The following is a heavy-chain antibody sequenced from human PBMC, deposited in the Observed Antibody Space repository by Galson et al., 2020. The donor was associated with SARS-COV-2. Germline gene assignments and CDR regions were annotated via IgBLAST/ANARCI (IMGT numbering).Heavy chain of an antibody. CDR1: GGSISSYY. D-gene: IGHD2-15*01. CDR2: IYYSGST. V-gene: IGHV4-59*01. J-gene: IGHJ3*02. CDR3: ARVDCSGGSCYYYAFYI. Sequence: SETLSLTCTVSGGSISSYYWSWIRQPPGKGLEWIGYIYYSGSTNYNPSLKSRVTISVATSKNQFSLKLSSVTAADTAVYYCARVDCSGGSCYYYAFYIWGQGTMVTVSS.